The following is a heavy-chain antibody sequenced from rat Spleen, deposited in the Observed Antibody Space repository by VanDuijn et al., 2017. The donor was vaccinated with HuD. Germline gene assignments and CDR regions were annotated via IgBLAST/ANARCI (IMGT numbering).Heavy chain of an antibody. CDR1: GFSLTDYS. D-gene: IGHD1-11*01. J-gene: IGHJ4*01. CDR3: ARGSRGVMDA. V-gene: IGHV2S63*01. Sequence: VQLKESGPGLVQPSQTLSLTCTVSGFSLTDYSVHWVRQPPGKGLEWMGVMWSGGSTEYNSALKSRLSISRDTSKSQVFLKMNSLQTEDTATYYCARGSRGVMDAWGQGASVTVSS. CDR2: MWSGGST.